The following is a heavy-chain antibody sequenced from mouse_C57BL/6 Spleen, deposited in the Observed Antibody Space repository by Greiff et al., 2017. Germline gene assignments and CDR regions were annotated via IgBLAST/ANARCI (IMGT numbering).Heavy chain of an antibody. V-gene: IGHV14-3*01. D-gene: IGHD4-1*01. CDR1: GFNIKNTY. CDR2: IDPANGNT. J-gene: IGHJ3*01. CDR3: ASPENWDEKAWFAY. Sequence: EVQLQQSVAELVRPGASVKLSCTASGFNIKNTYMHWVKQRPEQGLEWIGRIDPANGNTKYAPKFQGKATITADTSSNTAYLQLSSLTSEDTAIYYGASPENWDEKAWFAYWGQGTLVTVSA.